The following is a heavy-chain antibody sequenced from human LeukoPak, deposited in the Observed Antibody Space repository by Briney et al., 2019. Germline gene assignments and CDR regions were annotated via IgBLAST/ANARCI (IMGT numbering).Heavy chain of an antibody. J-gene: IGHJ4*02. CDR2: IYYSGST. CDR1: GGSISSGDYY. Sequence: NPSETLSLTCTVSGGSISSGDYYWSWIRQPPGKGLEWIGYIYYSGSTYYNPSLKSRVTISVDTSKNQFSLKLSSVTAADTAVYYCARGPSFTMILDYWGQGTLVTVSS. V-gene: IGHV4-30-4*08. D-gene: IGHD3-22*01. CDR3: ARGPSFTMILDY.